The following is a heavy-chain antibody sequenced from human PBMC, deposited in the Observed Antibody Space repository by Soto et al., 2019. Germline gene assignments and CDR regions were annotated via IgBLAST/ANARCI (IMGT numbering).Heavy chain of an antibody. Sequence: SETLSLTCIVSGGSISSSGHYWGWIRQPPGKGLEWIGNIYYRGTTFYNPSLKHPVTISVDTSRNQFSLNLRSVTAADTAVYYCARVTSYHASENYAGAWQDFDFWGQGTLVTSPQ. V-gene: IGHV4-39*01. CDR2: IYYRGTT. CDR1: GGSISSSGHY. CDR3: ARVTSYHASENYAGAWQDFDF. J-gene: IGHJ4*02. D-gene: IGHD3-10*01.